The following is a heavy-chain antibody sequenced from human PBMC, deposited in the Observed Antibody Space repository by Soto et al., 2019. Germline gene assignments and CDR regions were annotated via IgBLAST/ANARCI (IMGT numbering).Heavy chain of an antibody. CDR3: ARKGAGAAVGG. CDR1: GYTFRIYG. Sequence: QVQLVQSGAEVKKPGASVKVSCKASGYTFRIYGISWARQAPGQGLEWMGWISANNGDTHYAQNLQGRVTLTTDTWTSTAYMEVRSLRSDDTAVYFCARKGAGAAVGGWGQGTLVTVSS. V-gene: IGHV1-18*01. D-gene: IGHD1-26*01. CDR2: ISANNGDT. J-gene: IGHJ4*02.